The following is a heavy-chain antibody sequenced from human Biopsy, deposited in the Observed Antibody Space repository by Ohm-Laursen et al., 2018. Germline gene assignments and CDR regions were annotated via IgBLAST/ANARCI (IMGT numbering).Heavy chain of an antibody. CDR3: ARIFLVGVTPGYGMDV. D-gene: IGHD1-26*01. Sequence: SLRLSCAAPGFTFSPYTMTWVRQAPGKGLEWVSSISSSGNFMYYTGSVKGRFTISRDNAKNSLYLQMNSLRAEDTALYYCARIFLVGVTPGYGMDVWGQGTTVTVSS. CDR2: ISSSGNFM. CDR1: GFTFSPYT. V-gene: IGHV3-21*01. J-gene: IGHJ6*02.